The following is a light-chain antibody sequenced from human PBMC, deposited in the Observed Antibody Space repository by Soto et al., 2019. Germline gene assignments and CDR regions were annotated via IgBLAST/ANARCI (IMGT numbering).Light chain of an antibody. J-gene: IGLJ3*02. CDR2: YDS. V-gene: IGLV3-21*04. Sequence: SYELTQPPSVSVAPGETARIACGGNNIGSESVHGYQQKPGQAPVLIIYYDSARPSGIPERFSGSNSGNTATLIISRVEAGDEAYYYCQVWDGSSDQQVFGGGTKVTVL. CDR1: NIGSES. CDR3: QVWDGSSDQQV.